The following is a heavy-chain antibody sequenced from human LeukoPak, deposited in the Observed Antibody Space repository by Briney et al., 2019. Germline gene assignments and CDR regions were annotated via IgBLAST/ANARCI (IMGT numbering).Heavy chain of an antibody. Sequence: GGSLRLSCAASGFNFSIYSMNWVRQAPGKGLEWVSYISSSGSTIYYADSVKGRFTISRDNAKNSLYLQMNSLRAEDTALYYCAKDRGIAVAVDAFDIWGQGTMVTVSS. J-gene: IGHJ3*02. V-gene: IGHV3-48*04. CDR2: ISSSGSTI. D-gene: IGHD6-19*01. CDR3: AKDRGIAVAVDAFDI. CDR1: GFNFSIYS.